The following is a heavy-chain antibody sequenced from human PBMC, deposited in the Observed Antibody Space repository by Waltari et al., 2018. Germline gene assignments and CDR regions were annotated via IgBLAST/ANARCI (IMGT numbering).Heavy chain of an antibody. J-gene: IGHJ6*03. CDR2: INPNSGGT. CDR1: GYTFTGYY. Sequence: QVQLVQSGAEVKKPGASVKVSCKASGYTFTGYYMHWVRQAPGQGLEWMGWINPNSGGTNYAQKFQGRVTMTRDTSISTAYMELSRLRSDDTAVYYCARDLSPPSYGDYYYYYMDVWGKGTTVTISS. CDR3: ARDLSPPSYGDYYYYYMDV. D-gene: IGHD4-17*01. V-gene: IGHV1-2*02.